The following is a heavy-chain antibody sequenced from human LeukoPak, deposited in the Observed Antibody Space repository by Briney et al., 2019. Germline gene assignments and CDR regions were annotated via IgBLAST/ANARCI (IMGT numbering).Heavy chain of an antibody. V-gene: IGHV4-59*04. CDR1: GGSISSYY. D-gene: IGHD3/OR15-3a*01. J-gene: IGHJ4*02. CDR2: IYYSGNT. CDR3: ARQTGSGLFILP. Sequence: SETLSLTCTVSGGSISSYYWSWIRQPPGKGLEWIGSIYYSGNTYYNASLKSRVPISVDTSKNQFSLSLTSVTAADTAVYYCARQTGSGLFILPGGQGTLVTVSS.